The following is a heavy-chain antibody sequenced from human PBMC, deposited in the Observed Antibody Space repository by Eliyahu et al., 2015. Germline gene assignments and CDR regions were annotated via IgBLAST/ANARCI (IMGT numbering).Heavy chain of an antibody. CDR1: XYSIXSDYY. Sequence: QVQLQESGPGLVKPSETLSLTCAVSXYSIXSDYYWAWIRQPPGKGLEWIGDIYHIGATYYNPSLKSRVTISVDTSKNQFSLTLGSVTAADTALYYCARGGVVREFGYWGQGTLVTVSS. V-gene: IGHV4-38-2*01. CDR2: IYHIGAT. D-gene: IGHD3-22*01. J-gene: IGHJ4*02. CDR3: ARGGVVREFGY.